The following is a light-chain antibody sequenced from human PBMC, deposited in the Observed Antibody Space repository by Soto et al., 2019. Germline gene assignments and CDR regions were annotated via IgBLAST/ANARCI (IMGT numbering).Light chain of an antibody. CDR1: RSNIGINA. J-gene: IGLJ2*01. V-gene: IGLV1-44*01. Sequence: QSVLTQPPSVSRTPGQRVSISCSGSRSNIGINAVDWYHQLPGTAPKVLIYANNQRPSGVPDRFSGSKSGTSASLAINGLQSDDEAHYYCAAWDDSLNGLVFGGGTKVTVL. CDR2: ANN. CDR3: AAWDDSLNGLV.